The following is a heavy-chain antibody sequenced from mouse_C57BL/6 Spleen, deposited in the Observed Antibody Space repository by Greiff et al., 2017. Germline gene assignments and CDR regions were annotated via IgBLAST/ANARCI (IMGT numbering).Heavy chain of an antibody. J-gene: IGHJ4*01. V-gene: IGHV1-55*01. CDR1: GYTFTSYW. D-gene: IGHD2-2*01. CDR3: SRRGGYDIYYAMDY. CDR2: IYPGSGST. Sequence: QVQLQQPGAELVKPGASVKMSCKASGYTFTSYWITWVKQRPGQGLEWIGDIYPGSGSTNYNEKFKSKATLTVDTSSSTAYMQLSSLTSEDSAVXDCSRRGGYDIYYAMDYWGQGTSVTVSS.